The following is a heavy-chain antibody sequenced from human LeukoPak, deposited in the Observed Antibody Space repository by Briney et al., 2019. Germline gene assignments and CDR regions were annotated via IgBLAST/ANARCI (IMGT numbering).Heavy chain of an antibody. Sequence: SETLSLTCTVSGGSISSGSYYWSWIRQPAGKGLERIGRIYTSGSTNYNPSLKSRVTISVDTSKNQFSLKLSSVTAADTAVYYCARDPRGNKVVPAANGMDVWGQGTTVTVSS. J-gene: IGHJ6*02. V-gene: IGHV4-61*02. CDR1: GGSISSGSYY. CDR3: ARDPRGNKVVPAANGMDV. D-gene: IGHD2-2*01. CDR2: IYTSGST.